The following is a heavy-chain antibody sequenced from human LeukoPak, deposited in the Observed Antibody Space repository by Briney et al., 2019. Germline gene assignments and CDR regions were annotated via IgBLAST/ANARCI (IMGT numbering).Heavy chain of an antibody. CDR1: GGSISSHY. J-gene: IGHJ5*02. V-gene: IGHV4-59*11. Sequence: SETLSLTCSVSGGSISSHYWSWIRQPPGKGLEWIGYIYYSGSTKYNPSLKSRVTISVDTSKNQFSLRLSSVTAADTAVYYCARTYYYDSGSYYDGFDPWGQGTLVTVSS. CDR2: IYYSGST. CDR3: ARTYYYDSGSYYDGFDP. D-gene: IGHD3-22*01.